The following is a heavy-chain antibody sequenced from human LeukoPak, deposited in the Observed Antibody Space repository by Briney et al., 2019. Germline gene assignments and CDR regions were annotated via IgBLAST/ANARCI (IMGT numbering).Heavy chain of an antibody. CDR1: GFTFSDYY. V-gene: IGHV3-11*01. CDR3: ARESRGSWTIFYY. CDR2: ISSRGSTM. J-gene: IGHJ4*02. Sequence: GGSLRLSCAASGFTFSDYYMSWIRQAPGKGLEWLSYISSRGSTMYYADSVKGRFTISRDNARNSLYLEASSLRAEDTAVYYCARESRGSWTIFYYWGPGTLVTVSS. D-gene: IGHD3-3*01.